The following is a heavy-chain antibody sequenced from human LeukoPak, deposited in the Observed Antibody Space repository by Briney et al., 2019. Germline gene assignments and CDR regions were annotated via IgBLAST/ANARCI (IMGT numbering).Heavy chain of an antibody. V-gene: IGHV4-39*01. CDR1: DGSISSSSDN. Sequence: PSETLSLTCSVSDGSISSSSDNWGWIRQPPGKGLEWIGSIYYTGITYYNPSLMSRVTMSVDTSKNQFSLRLTSVTAADTAMYYCARQGRATVVMYMDDWGKGTTVTVSS. J-gene: IGHJ6*03. CDR2: IYYTGIT. CDR3: ARQGRATVVMYMDD. D-gene: IGHD4-23*01.